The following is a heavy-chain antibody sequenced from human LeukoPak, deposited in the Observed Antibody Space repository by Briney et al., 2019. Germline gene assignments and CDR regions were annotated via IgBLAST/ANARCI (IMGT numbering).Heavy chain of an antibody. CDR2: IIPIFGTA. CDR1: GGTFSSYA. Sequence: SVKVSCKASGGTFSSYAISWVRQAPGQGLEWMGGIIPIFGTANYAQKFQGRVTITADKSTSTAYMELSSLRSEDTAVYYCARADAGSGSCSEGYFDYWGQGTLVTVSS. D-gene: IGHD1-26*01. J-gene: IGHJ4*02. CDR3: ARADAGSGSCSEGYFDY. V-gene: IGHV1-69*06.